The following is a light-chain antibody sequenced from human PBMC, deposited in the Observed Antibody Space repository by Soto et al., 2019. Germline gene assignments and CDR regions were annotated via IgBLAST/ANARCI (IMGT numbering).Light chain of an antibody. CDR1: QAITNY. J-gene: IGKJ1*01. Sequence: DIQMTQSPSSLSASVGDRVTIPCRASQAITNYLAWYQQKPGKAPTLLIHAASTLQSGVSSRFSGSGSGTDFTLTISRLEPEDFAVYYCQQYGSLSWTFGQGTKVDI. CDR2: AAS. V-gene: IGKV1-27*01. CDR3: QQYGSLSWT.